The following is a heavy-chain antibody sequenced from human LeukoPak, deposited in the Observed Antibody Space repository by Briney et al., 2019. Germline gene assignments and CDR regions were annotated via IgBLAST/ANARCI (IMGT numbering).Heavy chain of an antibody. CDR1: GFTVSSNY. CDR3: AKDLIGYCSSTSCDDAFDI. V-gene: IGHV3-23*01. J-gene: IGHJ3*02. D-gene: IGHD2-2*03. Sequence: GSLRLSCAASGFTVSSNYMSWVRQAPGKGLEWVSAISGSGTTTDYADSVKGRFTISRDNSKNMLYLQMNSLRAEDTAVYFCAKDLIGYCSSTSCDDAFDIWGRGTMVTVSS. CDR2: ISGSGTTT.